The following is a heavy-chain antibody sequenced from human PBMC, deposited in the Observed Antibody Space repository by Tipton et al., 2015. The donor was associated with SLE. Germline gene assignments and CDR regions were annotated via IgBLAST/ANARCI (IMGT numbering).Heavy chain of an antibody. D-gene: IGHD4-17*01. J-gene: IGHJ4*02. CDR3: ARGGGDDYGDYAFDY. V-gene: IGHV4-30-4*01. Sequence: TLSLTCTVSGGSINSGDFYWSWIRQSPGKGLEWIGYIYHSGTTYYNPSLKSRVTISVDTSKNQFSLKLSSVTAADTAVYYCARGGGDDYGDYAFDYWGQGTLVTVSS. CDR2: IYHSGTT. CDR1: GGSINSGDFY.